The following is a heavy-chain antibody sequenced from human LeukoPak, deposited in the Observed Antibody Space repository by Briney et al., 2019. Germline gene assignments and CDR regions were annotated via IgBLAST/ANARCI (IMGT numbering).Heavy chain of an antibody. CDR2: ISGRSIYI. CDR1: GFTFSSYS. Sequence: GGSLRLSCAASGFTFSSYSMNWVRQAPGKGLEWVSSISGRSIYIHYADSVKGRFTISRDNAKNSVYLQLNSLRVEDTAVYYCARKQLYSNYYFDFWGQGALVTVSS. CDR3: ARKQLYSNYYFDF. J-gene: IGHJ4*02. D-gene: IGHD4-11*01. V-gene: IGHV3-21*06.